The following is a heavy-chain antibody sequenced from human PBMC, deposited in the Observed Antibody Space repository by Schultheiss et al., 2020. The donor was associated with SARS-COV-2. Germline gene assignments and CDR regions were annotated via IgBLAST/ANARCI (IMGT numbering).Heavy chain of an antibody. Sequence: GGSLRLSCAASGFTFSSYAMHWVRQAPGKGLEWVAVIWYDGSNKYYADSVKGRFTISRDNSKNTLYLQMNSLRAEDTAVYYCARDPGITGTDYWGQGTLVTVSS. D-gene: IGHD1-20*01. CDR1: GFTFSSYA. J-gene: IGHJ4*02. V-gene: IGHV3-30*07. CDR2: IWYDGSNK. CDR3: ARDPGITGTDY.